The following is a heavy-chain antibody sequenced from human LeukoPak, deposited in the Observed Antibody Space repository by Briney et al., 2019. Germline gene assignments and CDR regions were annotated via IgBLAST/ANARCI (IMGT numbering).Heavy chain of an antibody. Sequence: ASVKVSCKASGYTFTGYYMHWVRQAPGQGLEWMGWINPNSGGTNYAQKFQGWATMTRDTSISTAYMELSRLRSDDTAVYYCARGGYSYGYEFDYWGQGTLVTVSS. CDR1: GYTFTGYY. CDR3: ARGGYSYGYEFDY. V-gene: IGHV1-2*04. CDR2: INPNSGGT. J-gene: IGHJ4*02. D-gene: IGHD5-18*01.